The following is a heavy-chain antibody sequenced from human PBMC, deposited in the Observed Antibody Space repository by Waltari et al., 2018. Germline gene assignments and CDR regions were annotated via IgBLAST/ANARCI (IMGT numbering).Heavy chain of an antibody. CDR3: ARGNDFWSGYHRGGLDV. CDR1: GGSFSAFW. Sequence: QVQLQQWGAGLLKPSETLSLSCDVSGGSFSAFWWPWIRQPPGKGLVWIGKINQVGVTFYSPSLKSRVAMSVDPSKRQFSLSLSSVTAADAAVYYCARGNDFWSGYHRGGLDVWGQGTTVTVSS. D-gene: IGHD3-3*01. V-gene: IGHV4-34*01. J-gene: IGHJ6*02. CDR2: INQVGVT.